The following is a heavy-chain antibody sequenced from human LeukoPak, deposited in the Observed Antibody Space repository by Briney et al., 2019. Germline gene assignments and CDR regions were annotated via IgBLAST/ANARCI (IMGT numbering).Heavy chain of an antibody. V-gene: IGHV3-21*01. Sequence: PGRSLRLSCAASGFTFSSYSMNWVRQAPGKGLEWVSSISSSSRYIYYADSVKGRFTISRDDAKNSLYLQMNSLRAEDTAVYYCARAFDTSWDYYYMDVWGKGTTVTVSS. CDR2: ISSSSRYI. J-gene: IGHJ6*03. CDR3: ARAFDTSWDYYYMDV. D-gene: IGHD2-2*01. CDR1: GFTFSSYS.